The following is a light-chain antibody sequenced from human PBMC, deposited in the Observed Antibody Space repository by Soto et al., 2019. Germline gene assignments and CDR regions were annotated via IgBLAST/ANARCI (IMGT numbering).Light chain of an antibody. J-gene: IGKJ1*01. CDR2: GAS. Sequence: EIVLTQSPGTLSLSPGERATLSCRASQSVSSSYLAWYQQKPGQAPRLLIYGASTRATGIPARFSGSGSGTDFTLTINSLQPEDFATYYCQQAYSTPWTFGQGTKVDIK. V-gene: IGKV3D-7*01. CDR3: QQAYSTPWT. CDR1: QSVSSSY.